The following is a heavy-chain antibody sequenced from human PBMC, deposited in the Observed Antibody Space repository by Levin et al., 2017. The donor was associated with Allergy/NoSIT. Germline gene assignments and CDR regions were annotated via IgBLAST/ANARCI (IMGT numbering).Heavy chain of an antibody. V-gene: IGHV4-34*01. D-gene: IGHD3-22*01. J-gene: IGHJ4*02. CDR3: ARGRTYYYDSSGYYY. Sequence: SETLSLTCAVYGGSFSGYYWSWIRQPPGKGLEWIGEINHSGSTNYNPSLKSRVTISVDTSKNQFSLKLSSVTAADTAVYYCARGRTYYYDSSGYYYWGQGTLVTVSS. CDR2: INHSGST. CDR1: GGSFSGYY.